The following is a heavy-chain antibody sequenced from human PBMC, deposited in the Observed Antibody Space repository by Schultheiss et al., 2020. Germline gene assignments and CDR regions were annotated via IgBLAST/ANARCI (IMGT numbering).Heavy chain of an antibody. CDR3: ASHSSWYGIRFDP. J-gene: IGHJ5*02. D-gene: IGHD6-13*01. CDR1: GSTFTSYG. Sequence: ASVKVSCKASGSTFTSYGISWVRQAPGQGLEWMGWINPKSGGTISAQKFQGRVTMTRDTSISTAYMELSRLRSDDTAVYYCASHSSWYGIRFDPWGQGTLVTFSS. CDR2: INPKSGGT. V-gene: IGHV1-2*02.